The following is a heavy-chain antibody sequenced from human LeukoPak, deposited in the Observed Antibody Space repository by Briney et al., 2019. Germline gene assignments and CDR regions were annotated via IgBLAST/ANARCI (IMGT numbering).Heavy chain of an antibody. CDR2: ISSSSSYI. CDR3: ARDYDSSGLLDY. CDR1: GFTFSSYS. Sequence: GGSLRLSCAASGFTFSSYSMNWVRQAPGKGLEGVSSISSSSSYIYYADSVKGRFTISRENAKNSLYLQMNSLRPEDTAVYYCARDYDSSGLLDYWGQGTLVTVSS. V-gene: IGHV3-21*01. D-gene: IGHD3-22*01. J-gene: IGHJ4*02.